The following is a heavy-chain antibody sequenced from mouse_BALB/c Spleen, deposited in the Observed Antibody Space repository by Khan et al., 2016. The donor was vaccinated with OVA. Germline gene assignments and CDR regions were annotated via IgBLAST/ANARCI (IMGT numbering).Heavy chain of an antibody. CDR2: IWAGGST. D-gene: IGHD2-3*01. J-gene: IGHJ4*01. CDR3: ARFYDPYYAMDY. Sequence: QVQLKESGPGLVAPSQSLSITCTVSGFSLTSYGVNWVRQPPGKGLEWLGVIWAGGSTNYNSALMSRLSISKDNSKSQVFLKMNILQTDDTAMYYCARFYDPYYAMDYWGQGTSVTVSS. CDR1: GFSLTSYG. V-gene: IGHV2-9*02.